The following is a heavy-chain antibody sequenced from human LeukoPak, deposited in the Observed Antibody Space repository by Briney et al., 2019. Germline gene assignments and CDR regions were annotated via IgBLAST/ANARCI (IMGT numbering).Heavy chain of an antibody. CDR2: IGSSGDIT. J-gene: IGHJ4*02. V-gene: IGHV3-23*01. Sequence: GGSLRLSCAASGFTFDDYGMSWVRQAPGMGLEWVSSIGSSGDITYYADSVKGRFTISRDNSKNTLYLQMNSLRAEDTAVYYCARDIDNGDYVVYWGQGTLVTVSS. D-gene: IGHD4-17*01. CDR3: ARDIDNGDYVVY. CDR1: GFTFDDYG.